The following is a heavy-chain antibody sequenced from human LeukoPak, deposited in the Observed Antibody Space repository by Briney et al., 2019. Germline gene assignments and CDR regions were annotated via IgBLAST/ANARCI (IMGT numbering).Heavy chain of an antibody. Sequence: SETLSLTCAVYGGSFSGYYWSWIRQPPGKGLEWIGEINHSGSTNYNPSLKSRVTISVDTSKNQFSLKLSSVTAADTAVYYCARYYDFWYGMDVWGQGTTVTVSS. CDR3: ARYYDFWYGMDV. CDR2: INHSGST. D-gene: IGHD3-3*01. CDR1: GGSFSGYY. J-gene: IGHJ6*02. V-gene: IGHV4-34*09.